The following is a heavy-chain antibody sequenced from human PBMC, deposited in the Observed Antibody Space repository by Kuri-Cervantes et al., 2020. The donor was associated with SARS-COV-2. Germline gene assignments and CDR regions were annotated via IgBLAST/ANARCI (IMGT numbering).Heavy chain of an antibody. D-gene: IGHD2-21*01. J-gene: IGHJ4*02. V-gene: IGHV4-31*03. CDR2: IYYSGST. CDR3: AREGGYCGGDCYSQRYYFDY. CDR1: GGSISSGGYY. Sequence: LRPSCTVPGGSISSGGYYWSWIRQHPGKGLEWIVYIYYSGSTYYNPSLKDRVTISVDTSKNQFSLKLSSVTAADTAVYYCAREGGYCGGDCYSQRYYFDYWGQGTLVTVSS.